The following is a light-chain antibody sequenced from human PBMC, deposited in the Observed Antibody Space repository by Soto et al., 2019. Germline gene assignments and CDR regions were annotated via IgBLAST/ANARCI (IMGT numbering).Light chain of an antibody. CDR2: EDS. CDR3: SSYINSSTLV. CDR1: SSDVGGYNY. Sequence: QSALTQPASVSGSPGQSITISCTGTSSDVGGYNYVSWYQQHPDKAHKLMIYEDSNRPSGVSNRISGSKSGNTASLTISGLQAEDESDYYCSSYINSSTLVFGGGTKLTVL. V-gene: IGLV2-14*01. J-gene: IGLJ3*02.